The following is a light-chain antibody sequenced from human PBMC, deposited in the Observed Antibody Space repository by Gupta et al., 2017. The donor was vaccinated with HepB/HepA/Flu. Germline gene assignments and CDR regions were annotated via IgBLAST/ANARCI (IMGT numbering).Light chain of an antibody. CDR2: DVN. Sequence: QSALTQPASVSGSPGQSITLSCTGSSSDVGGYNAVSWYQQYPGKAPKLLIYDVNNRPSGIFYRFSGSKSGDTASLTISGLQPEDEAVYYCSSFASGYTLVLFGGGTKLTVL. J-gene: IGLJ3*02. V-gene: IGLV2-14*01. CDR3: SSFASGYTLVL. CDR1: SSDVGGYNA.